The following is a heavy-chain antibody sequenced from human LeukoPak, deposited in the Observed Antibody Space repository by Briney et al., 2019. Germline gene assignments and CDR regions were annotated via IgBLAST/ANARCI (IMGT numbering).Heavy chain of an antibody. D-gene: IGHD3-3*01. Sequence: RSETLSLTCTVSGGSLSSSSYYWGWLRQHPGRGLKGLGRIYYGGSIYYNPSPERRVTISGDTSKTPCCLELRSVTAADTAVYYCARAGYYDFWSGYYRDIGNLGIGVRPLDYWGQGTLVTVSS. CDR1: GGSLSSSSYY. CDR3: ARAGYYDFWSGYYRDIGNLGIGVRPLDY. J-gene: IGHJ4*02. V-gene: IGHV4-39*07. CDR2: IYYGGSI.